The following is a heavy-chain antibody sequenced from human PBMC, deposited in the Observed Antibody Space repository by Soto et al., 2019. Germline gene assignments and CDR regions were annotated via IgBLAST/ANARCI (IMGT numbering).Heavy chain of an antibody. CDR1: GFTFSSYA. CDR3: AKDVGYYDFWSGYYTGFDY. Sequence: GGSLRLSCAASGFTFSSYAMSWVRQAPGKGLEWVSAISGSGGSTYYADSVKGRFTISRDNSKNTLYLQMNSLRAEDTAVYYCAKDVGYYDFWSGYYTGFDYWGQGTLVTVSS. J-gene: IGHJ4*02. CDR2: ISGSGGST. D-gene: IGHD3-3*01. V-gene: IGHV3-23*01.